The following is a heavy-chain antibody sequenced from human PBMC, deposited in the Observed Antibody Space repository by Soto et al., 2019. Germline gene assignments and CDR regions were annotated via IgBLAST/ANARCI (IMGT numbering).Heavy chain of an antibody. Sequence: PGGSLRLSCAASGFTFSNAWMNWVRQAPGKGLVWVSRINSDGSSTSYADSVKGRFTISRDNAKNTLYLQMNSLRAEDTAVYYCAVAVAGPTAIGYWGQGTLVTVSS. CDR1: GFTFSNAW. CDR3: AVAVAGPTAIGY. CDR2: INSDGSST. V-gene: IGHV3-74*01. D-gene: IGHD6-19*01. J-gene: IGHJ4*02.